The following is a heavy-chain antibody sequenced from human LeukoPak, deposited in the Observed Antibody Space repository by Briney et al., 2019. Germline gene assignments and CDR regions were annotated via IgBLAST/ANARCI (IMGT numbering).Heavy chain of an antibody. CDR1: GFTFSDYY. J-gene: IGHJ4*02. Sequence: GGSLRLSCAASGFTFSDYYMSWLRQAPGKGLEWVSYISSGSTIYYADSVKGRFTISRDNAKNSLYLQMNSLRAEDTAVYCCARDPLRGIAVAGHEDYWGQGTLVTVSS. V-gene: IGHV3-11*04. CDR2: ISSGSTI. CDR3: ARDPLRGIAVAGHEDY. D-gene: IGHD6-19*01.